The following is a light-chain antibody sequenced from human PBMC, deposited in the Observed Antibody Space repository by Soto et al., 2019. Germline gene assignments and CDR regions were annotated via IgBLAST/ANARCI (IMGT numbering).Light chain of an antibody. Sequence: DIKMTQSPSTLSGSVGDRVTITCRASQTISSWLAWYQQKPGKAPKPLIYKASTLKSGVPSRFSGSGSGTEFTLTISSLQPDDFATYYCQHYNSYSEAFGQGTRW. CDR1: QTISSW. CDR2: KAS. V-gene: IGKV1-5*03. J-gene: IGKJ1*01. CDR3: QHYNSYSEA.